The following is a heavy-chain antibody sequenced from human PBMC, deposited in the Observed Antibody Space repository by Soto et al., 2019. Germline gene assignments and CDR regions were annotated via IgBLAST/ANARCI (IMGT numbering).Heavy chain of an antibody. D-gene: IGHD3-10*01. CDR2: INPNSGGT. Sequence: ASVKVSCKASGYTLTGYYMHWVRQAPGQGLEWMGWINPNSGGTNYAQKFQGRVTMTRDTSISTAYMELSRLRSDDTAVYYCARDPRGYYYGMDVWGQGTTVTVSS. CDR1: GYTLTGYY. J-gene: IGHJ6*02. V-gene: IGHV1-2*02. CDR3: ARDPRGYYYGMDV.